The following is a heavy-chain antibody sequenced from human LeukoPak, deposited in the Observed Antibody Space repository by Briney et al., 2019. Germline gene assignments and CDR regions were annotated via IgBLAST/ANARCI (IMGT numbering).Heavy chain of an antibody. D-gene: IGHD3-10*01. CDR2: ISYDGSNK. V-gene: IGHV3-30*18. CDR3: AKGLQNFYYYGSVDAFDI. Sequence: PGGSLRLSCAASGFTFSSYGMHWVRQAPGKGLEWVAVISYDGSNKYYADSVKGRFTISRDNSKNTLYLQMNSLRAEDTAVYYCAKGLQNFYYYGSVDAFDIWGQGTMVTVSS. CDR1: GFTFSSYG. J-gene: IGHJ3*02.